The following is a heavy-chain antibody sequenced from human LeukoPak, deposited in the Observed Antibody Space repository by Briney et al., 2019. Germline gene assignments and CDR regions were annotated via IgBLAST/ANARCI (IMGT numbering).Heavy chain of an antibody. CDR2: INHSGDT. Sequence: SETLSLTCAVYGGSFSGYYWTWIRQPPGKGLEWIGEINHSGDTNYNPSLKSRVTISVDTSKNQFSLKLSSVTAADTAVYYCVRGRVTGKYWGQGTLVTVSS. D-gene: IGHD3-10*01. V-gene: IGHV4-34*01. CDR3: VRGRVTGKY. CDR1: GGSFSGYY. J-gene: IGHJ4*02.